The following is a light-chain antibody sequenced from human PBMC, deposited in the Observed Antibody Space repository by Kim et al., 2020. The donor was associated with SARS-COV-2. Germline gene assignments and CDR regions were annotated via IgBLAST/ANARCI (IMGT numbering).Light chain of an antibody. Sequence: GQSIPISCTGTRLDVGGYTYVSWYQQPPGKAPKLMIYDVHNRPTGVSDRFSGSKSGNTASLTISGLQAEDEAVYYCSSWASTTSYVFGTGTKVTVL. CDR3: SSWASTTSYV. J-gene: IGLJ1*01. V-gene: IGLV2-14*03. CDR2: DVH. CDR1: RLDVGGYTY.